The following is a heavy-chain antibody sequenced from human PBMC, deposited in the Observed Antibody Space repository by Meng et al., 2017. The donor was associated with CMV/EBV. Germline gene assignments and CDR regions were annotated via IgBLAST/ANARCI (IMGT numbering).Heavy chain of an antibody. D-gene: IGHD2-2*02. V-gene: IGHV1-69*05. CDR1: GVTFSSYA. CDR3: ASCSTSCDIGWYFDL. Sequence: SSVTLSCKASGVTFSSYAISWVRQAPGQGLEWMGVILTNFGTANYAQKSQGRVRITTDESTSTAYMELSTLSSEDTAVYYCASCSTSCDIGWYFDLWGRGTLVTVSS. CDR2: ILTNFGTA. J-gene: IGHJ2*01.